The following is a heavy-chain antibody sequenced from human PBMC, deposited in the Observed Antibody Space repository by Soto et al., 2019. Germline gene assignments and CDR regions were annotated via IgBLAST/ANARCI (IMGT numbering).Heavy chain of an antibody. CDR2: TYYRSKWYN. J-gene: IGHJ2*01. CDR3: ARVLGQWLDYGYFDF. Sequence: QVQLQQSGPGLVKPSQTLSLTCAISGDSVSSNSAAWNWIRQSPSRGLEWLGRTYYRSKWYNDYAVYVKRRIPIHPVTSETQTSLQLNSVTPENTAVYYCARVLGQWLDYGYFDFWGRGTLVTVSS. D-gene: IGHD6-19*01. CDR1: GDSVSSNSAA. V-gene: IGHV6-1*01.